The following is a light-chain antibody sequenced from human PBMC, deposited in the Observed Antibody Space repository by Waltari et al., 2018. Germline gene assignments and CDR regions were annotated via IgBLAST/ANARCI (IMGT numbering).Light chain of an antibody. V-gene: IGLV1-47*01. CDR3: ASWDDSLSGRI. J-gene: IGLJ2*01. Sequence: QSVIFQPPSASGTPGQRVTISCSGSSSHIGSNFVFWYQQFPERAPKLVIYSNNQRPSGVPDRFSGSKSGTSASLTISVLRSEDEADYYCASWDDSLSGRIFGGGTKLTVL. CDR1: SSHIGSNF. CDR2: SNN.